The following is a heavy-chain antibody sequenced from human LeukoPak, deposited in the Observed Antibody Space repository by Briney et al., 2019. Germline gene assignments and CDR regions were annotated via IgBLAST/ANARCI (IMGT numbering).Heavy chain of an antibody. CDR3: ARSTTLEY. J-gene: IGHJ4*02. CDR1: GYNFTTYW. V-gene: IGHV5-51*01. D-gene: IGHD1-7*01. CDR2: IYPGDSDT. Sequence: GESLKISCKGFGYNFTTYWIGWVRQKPGKGLEWMGIIYPGDSDTRYSPSFQGQVTISADKSISTAYLQWSSLKASDTAIYYCARSTTLEYWGQGTLVTVSS.